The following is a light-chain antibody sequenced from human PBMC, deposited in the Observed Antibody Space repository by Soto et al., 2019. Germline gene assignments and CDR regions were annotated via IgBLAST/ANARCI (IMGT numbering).Light chain of an antibody. CDR2: ATS. J-gene: IGKJ4*01. V-gene: IGKV1-27*01. CDR1: QGIAPY. Sequence: DVQMTQSPSSLSAFVGDRVTITCRASQGIAPYLAWFQQKPGKVHKPLIYATSTLQSGVPSRFSGSGSGKDFTLTINSRQPEDVGTYYCQKYNSAPLTVGGGTKVEIK. CDR3: QKYNSAPLT.